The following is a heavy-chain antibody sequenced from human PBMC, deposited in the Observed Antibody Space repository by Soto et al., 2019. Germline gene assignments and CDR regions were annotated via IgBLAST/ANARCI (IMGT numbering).Heavy chain of an antibody. Sequence: ASVKVSCKASGYTFTGYYMHWVRQAPGQGLEWMGWINPNSGGTNYAQKFQGWVTMTRDTSISTAYMELSRLRCDDTAVYYCARWYYYDTGAFDIWGQGTMVTVS. J-gene: IGHJ3*02. CDR3: ARWYYYDTGAFDI. CDR1: GYTFTGYY. V-gene: IGHV1-2*04. D-gene: IGHD3-22*01. CDR2: INPNSGGT.